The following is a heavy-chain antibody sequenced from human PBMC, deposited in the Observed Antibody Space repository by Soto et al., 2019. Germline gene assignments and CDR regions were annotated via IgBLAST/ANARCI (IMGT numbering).Heavy chain of an antibody. D-gene: IGHD3-3*01. J-gene: IGHJ6*02. Sequence: ASVKVFCKASGYTFTTYDINWVRKAPGQGFEWLGWMAPTSGSTGYAQNFRGRITLTRNISRNTAHMELSSLQSEDTAVYYCARERKFDFWRKGLDVWGQGTTVTVSS. CDR3: ARERKFDFWRKGLDV. V-gene: IGHV1-8*01. CDR1: GYTFTTYD. CDR2: MAPTSGST.